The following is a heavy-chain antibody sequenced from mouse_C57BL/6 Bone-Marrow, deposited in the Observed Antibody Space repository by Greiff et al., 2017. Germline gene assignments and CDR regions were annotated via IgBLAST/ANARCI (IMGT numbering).Heavy chain of an antibody. CDR3: ARLEFDGSSGDWYFDV. CDR1: GYTFTSYD. D-gene: IGHD1-1*01. J-gene: IGHJ1*03. CDR2: IYPRDGST. V-gene: IGHV1-85*01. Sequence: VHLVESGPELVKPGASVKLSCKASGYTFTSYDINWVKQRPGQGLEWIGWIYPRDGSTKYNEKFKGKATLTVDTSSSTAYMELHCLTSEDSAVYFCARLEFDGSSGDWYFDVWGTGTTVTVSS.